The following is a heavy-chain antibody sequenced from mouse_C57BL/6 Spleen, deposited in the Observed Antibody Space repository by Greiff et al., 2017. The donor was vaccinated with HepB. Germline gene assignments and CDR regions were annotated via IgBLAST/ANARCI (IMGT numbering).Heavy chain of an antibody. CDR1: GYTFTSYG. CDR2: IYPRSGNT. J-gene: IGHJ3*01. D-gene: IGHD1-1*01. CDR3: ATYYYGSLAY. V-gene: IGHV1-81*01. Sequence: VQLQQSGAELARPGASVKLSCKASGYTFTSYGISWVKQRTGQGLEWIGEIYPRSGNTYYNEKFKGKATLTADKSSSTAYMELRSLTSEDSAVYFCATYYYGSLAYWGQGTLVTVSA.